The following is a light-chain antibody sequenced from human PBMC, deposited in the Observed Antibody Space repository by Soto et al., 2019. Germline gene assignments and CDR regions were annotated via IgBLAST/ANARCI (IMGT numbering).Light chain of an antibody. Sequence: EIVMTQSPATLSVSPGERATLSGCGSQSVSSNLAWYQQQPGQAPRLLIYGASTRATGIPARFSGSGSGTEFTLTISSLQSEDFAVYYCQQYNKWPPWTFGQGTKVDIK. CDR1: QSVSSN. V-gene: IGKV3-15*01. CDR2: GAS. J-gene: IGKJ1*01. CDR3: QQYNKWPPWT.